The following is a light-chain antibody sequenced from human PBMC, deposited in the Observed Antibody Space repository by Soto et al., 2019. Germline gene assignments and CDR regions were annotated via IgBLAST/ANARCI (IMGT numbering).Light chain of an antibody. V-gene: IGKV3-20*01. CDR2: GAS. CDR1: QRVSSSD. J-gene: IGKJ3*01. Sequence: EIVLTQSPGTLSLSPGERATLSCRASQRVSSSDLAWYQQKPGRAPRLVIYGASSRATGIPDRFSCGGSGTDFTLTITRLEPEDFALYYCQQYGDSPFTFGPGTRVDVK. CDR3: QQYGDSPFT.